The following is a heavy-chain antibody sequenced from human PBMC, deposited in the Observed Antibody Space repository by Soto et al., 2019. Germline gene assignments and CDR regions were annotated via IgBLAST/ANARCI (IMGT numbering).Heavy chain of an antibody. CDR2: IYYSGST. Sequence: SETLSLTCTVSGGSISSYYWSWIRQPPGKGLEWIGYIYYSGSTNYNPSLKSRVTISVDTSKNQFSLKLSSVTAADTAVYYCARDQYSSSYDYYYYYIDVWGKGTTVTVSS. CDR3: ARDQYSSSYDYYYYYIDV. D-gene: IGHD6-13*01. CDR1: GGSISSYY. V-gene: IGHV4-59*01. J-gene: IGHJ6*03.